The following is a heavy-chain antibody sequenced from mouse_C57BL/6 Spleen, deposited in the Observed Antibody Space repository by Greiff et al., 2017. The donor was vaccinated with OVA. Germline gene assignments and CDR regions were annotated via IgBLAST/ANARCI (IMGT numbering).Heavy chain of an antibody. CDR1: GYTFTGYW. Sequence: VQLQQSGAELMKPGASVKLSCKATGYTFTGYWIEWVKQRPGHGLEWIGEILPGSGSTNYNEKFKGKATFTADTSSNTAYMQLSSLTTEDSAIYYCAPLYYGSSGFAYWGQGTLVTVSA. J-gene: IGHJ3*01. V-gene: IGHV1-9*01. CDR2: ILPGSGST. CDR3: APLYYGSSGFAY. D-gene: IGHD1-1*01.